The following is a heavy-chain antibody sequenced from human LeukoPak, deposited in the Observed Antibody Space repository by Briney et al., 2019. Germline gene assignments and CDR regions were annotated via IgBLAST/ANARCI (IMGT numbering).Heavy chain of an antibody. CDR1: GYSISSGYY. J-gene: IGHJ4*02. CDR2: IYHSGST. CDR3: ARGISGNGALVDY. V-gene: IGHV4-38-2*01. D-gene: IGHD4-23*01. Sequence: SETLSLTCAVSGYSISSGYYWGWIRQPPGKGLEWIGSIYHSGSTYYNPSLKSRVTISVDTSKNQFSLKLSSVTAADTAVYYCARGISGNGALVDYWGQGTLVTVPS.